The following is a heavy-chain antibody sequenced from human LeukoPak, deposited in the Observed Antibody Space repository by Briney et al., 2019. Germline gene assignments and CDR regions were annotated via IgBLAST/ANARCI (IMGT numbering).Heavy chain of an antibody. Sequence: PGGSLRLSCAASGSTFSSYSMNWVRQAPGKGLEWVSSISSSSSYIYYADSVKGRFTISRDNAKNSLYLQMNSLRAEDTAVYYCARDSTIFGVVIGHDAFDIWGQGTMVTVSS. D-gene: IGHD3-3*01. CDR2: ISSSSSYI. CDR1: GSTFSSYS. J-gene: IGHJ3*02. V-gene: IGHV3-21*01. CDR3: ARDSTIFGVVIGHDAFDI.